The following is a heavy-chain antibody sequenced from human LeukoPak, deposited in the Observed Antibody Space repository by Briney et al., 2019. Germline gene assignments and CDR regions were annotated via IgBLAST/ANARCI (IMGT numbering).Heavy chain of an antibody. D-gene: IGHD3-10*02. J-gene: IGHJ4*02. Sequence: PGRSLRLSCAASGFTFSSYGMHWVRQAPGKGLEWVVVISYDGSNKYYADSVKGRFTISRANSKNTLYLQMNSLRAEDTAVYYCAKLFSGSYSTDFDYWGQGTLVTVSS. V-gene: IGHV3-30*18. CDR1: GFTFSSYG. CDR3: AKLFSGSYSTDFDY. CDR2: ISYDGSNK.